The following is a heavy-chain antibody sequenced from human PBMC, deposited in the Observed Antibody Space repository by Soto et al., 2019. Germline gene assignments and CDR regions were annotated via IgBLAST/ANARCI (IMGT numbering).Heavy chain of an antibody. CDR2: IYWDDDK. V-gene: IGHV2-5*02. Sequence: QITLKESGPTLVKPTQTLTLTCTFSGFSLSTSGVGVGWIRQPPGKALEWLAIIYWDDDKYYSPSLKSRLTITKDPSRNPMVLTLTSMATVDTARSYCAHFAGGSGWYDLRRFDPWGQGTLVTVPS. CDR3: AHFAGGSGWYDLRRFDP. CDR1: GFSLSTSGVG. D-gene: IGHD6-19*01. J-gene: IGHJ5*02.